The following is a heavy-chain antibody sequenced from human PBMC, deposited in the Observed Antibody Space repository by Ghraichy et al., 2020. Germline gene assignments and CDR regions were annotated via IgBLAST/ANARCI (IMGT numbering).Heavy chain of an antibody. J-gene: IGHJ3*02. CDR2: IRYDGSNK. D-gene: IGHD2-2*01. V-gene: IGHV3-30*02. CDR1: GFTFSSYG. CDR3: AKETYQLRAFDI. Sequence: GGSLRLSCAASGFTFSSYGMHWVRQAPGKGLEWVAFIRYDGSNKYYADSVKGRFTISRDNSKNTLYLQMNSLRAEDTAVYYCAKETYQLRAFDIWGQGTMVTVSS.